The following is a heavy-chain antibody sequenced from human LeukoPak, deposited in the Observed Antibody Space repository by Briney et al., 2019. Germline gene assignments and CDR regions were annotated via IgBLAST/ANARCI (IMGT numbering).Heavy chain of an antibody. D-gene: IGHD1-26*01. CDR2: ISAYNGNT. V-gene: IGHV1-18*01. CDR1: GYTFTSYG. CDR3: AREGRIVGAKTSYYYYYYMDV. J-gene: IGHJ6*03. Sequence: ASVKVSCKASGYTFTSYGISWVRQAPGQGLEWMGWISAYNGNTNYAQKLQGRVTMTTDTSTSTAYMELRSLRSDDTAVYYCAREGRIVGAKTSYYYYYYMDVWGKGTTVTVSS.